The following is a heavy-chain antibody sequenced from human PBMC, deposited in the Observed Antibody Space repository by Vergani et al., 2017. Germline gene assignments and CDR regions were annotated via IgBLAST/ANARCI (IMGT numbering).Heavy chain of an antibody. CDR3: AVLGYCSGGSCPGNYYYMDV. V-gene: IGHV1-2*02. J-gene: IGHJ6*03. Sequence: QVQLVQSGAEVKKPGASAKVSCKASGYTFTGYYMHWVRQAPGQGLEWMGWINPNSGGTNYAQKFQGRVTMTRDTSISTAYMELSRLRSDDTAVYYCAVLGYCSGGSCPGNYYYMDVWGKGTTVTVSS. CDR1: GYTFTGYY. CDR2: INPNSGGT. D-gene: IGHD2-15*01.